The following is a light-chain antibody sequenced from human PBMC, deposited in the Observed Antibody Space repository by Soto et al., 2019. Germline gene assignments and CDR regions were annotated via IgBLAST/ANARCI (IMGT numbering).Light chain of an antibody. CDR1: QSVSSY. CDR2: DAS. CDR3: QQYNNWPPIT. Sequence: EIMMTQSPDTLSVSPGERATLSCRASQSVSSYLAWYQQKPGQAPRLLIYDASNRATGIPARFSGSGSGTEFTLTISSLQSEDFAVYYCQQYNNWPPITFGQGTRLEIK. V-gene: IGKV3D-15*01. J-gene: IGKJ5*01.